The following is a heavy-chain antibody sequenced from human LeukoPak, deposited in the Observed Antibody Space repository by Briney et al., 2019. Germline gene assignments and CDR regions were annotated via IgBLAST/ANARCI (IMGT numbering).Heavy chain of an antibody. V-gene: IGHV5-51*01. Sequence: GESLKISCKGSGYSFTSYWIGWVRQMPGKGLEWMGIIYPGDSDTRYSPSFQGQVTISADKSISTAHLQWSSLKASDTAMYYCARHNDCSGGSCYIDYWGQGTLVTVSS. J-gene: IGHJ4*02. CDR3: ARHNDCSGGSCYIDY. CDR1: GYSFTSYW. D-gene: IGHD2-15*01. CDR2: IYPGDSDT.